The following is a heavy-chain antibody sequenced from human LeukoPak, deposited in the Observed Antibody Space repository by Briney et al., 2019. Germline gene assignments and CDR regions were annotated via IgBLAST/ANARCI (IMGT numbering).Heavy chain of an antibody. CDR2: IYHSGIT. D-gene: IGHD5-24*01. CDR3: ARLGRWLQLSDYFYYMEL. Sequence: PSETLSLTCTVSGYSISSGPDWGWIRQPPGKGLQWIGSIYHSGITYYNPSLKSRVTVSVDTSKNQFSLKLTSVTAADTAVYYCARLGRWLQLSDYFYYMELWGEGTRVTVSS. CDR1: GYSISSGPD. J-gene: IGHJ6*03. V-gene: IGHV4-38-2*02.